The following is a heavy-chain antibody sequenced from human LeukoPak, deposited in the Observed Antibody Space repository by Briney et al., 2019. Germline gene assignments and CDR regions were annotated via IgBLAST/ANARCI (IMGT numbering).Heavy chain of an antibody. Sequence: SQTLSLTCTVSGGSISSGDYYWSWIRQPPGKGLEWIGYIYYSGSTYYNPSLKSRVTISVDRSKNQFSLKLSSVTAADTAVYYCARGGYGSWNWFDPWGQGTLVTVSS. D-gene: IGHD5-18*01. CDR1: GGSISSGDYY. J-gene: IGHJ5*02. CDR2: IYYSGST. V-gene: IGHV4-30-4*01. CDR3: ARGGYGSWNWFDP.